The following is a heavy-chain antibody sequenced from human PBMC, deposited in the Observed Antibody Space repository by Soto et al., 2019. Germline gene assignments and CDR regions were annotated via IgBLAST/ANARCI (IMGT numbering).Heavy chain of an antibody. CDR1: GFTFRNYG. CDR3: ARVQLYYNYISGRPLNAIDI. Sequence: GGSLRLSCAASGFTFRNYGMNWVRQAPGKGLEWVSYIGIGSSTKYYADSVKGRFTISRDNAKNSLYLQMNSLRAEDTAVYYCARVQLYYNYISGRPLNAIDIWGQGTMVTVSS. V-gene: IGHV3-48*01. D-gene: IGHD3-22*01. J-gene: IGHJ3*02. CDR2: IGIGSSTK.